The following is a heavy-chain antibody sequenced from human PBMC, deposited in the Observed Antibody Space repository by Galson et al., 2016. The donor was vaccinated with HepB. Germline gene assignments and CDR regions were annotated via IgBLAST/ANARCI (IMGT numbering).Heavy chain of an antibody. J-gene: IGHJ6*02. CDR1: GFTFSSYW. Sequence: SLRLSCAASGFTFSSYWMHRVRQAPGKGLMWVSRISGDGNSTSYADSVKGRFTISRDNAKNTLYLQLNSLGGEDTAVYYCTRAVYSSSWLLYYGMDVWGQGTTVTVSS. D-gene: IGHD6-13*01. CDR3: TRAVYSSSWLLYYGMDV. V-gene: IGHV3-74*01. CDR2: ISGDGNST.